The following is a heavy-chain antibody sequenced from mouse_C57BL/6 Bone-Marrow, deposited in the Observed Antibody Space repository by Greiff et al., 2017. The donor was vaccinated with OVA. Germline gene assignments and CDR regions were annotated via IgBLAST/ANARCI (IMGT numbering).Heavy chain of an antibody. CDR1: GFTFSSYG. D-gene: IGHD2-2*01. Sequence: DVMLVESGGDLVKPGGSLKLSCAASGFTFSSYGLSWFRRPPAKSLVWFATISSGGSYTYYPDSVKGRFTISRDNAKNNLYLQMSSLKSEDTAMYYCAIDGYAAWFAYWGQGTLVTVSA. CDR3: AIDGYAAWFAY. CDR2: ISSGGSYT. V-gene: IGHV5-6*02. J-gene: IGHJ3*01.